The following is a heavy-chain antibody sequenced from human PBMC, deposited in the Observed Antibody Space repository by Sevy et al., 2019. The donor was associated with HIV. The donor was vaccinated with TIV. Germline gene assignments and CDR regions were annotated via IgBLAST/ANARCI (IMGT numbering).Heavy chain of an antibody. J-gene: IGHJ4*02. Sequence: SETLSLTCTVSGGSISSSSYYWGWIRQPPGKGLEWIGSIYYSGTTSYNQSLKSRVTISVDTSKNQFSLKLSSVTAADTAVYYCARHVYDYVWGSYPVPDYWGQGTLVTVSS. CDR3: ARHVYDYVWGSYPVPDY. V-gene: IGHV4-39*01. CDR2: IYYSGTT. D-gene: IGHD3-16*02. CDR1: GGSISSSSYY.